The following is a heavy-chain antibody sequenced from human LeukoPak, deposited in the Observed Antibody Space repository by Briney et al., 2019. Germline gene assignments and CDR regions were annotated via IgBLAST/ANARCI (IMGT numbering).Heavy chain of an antibody. J-gene: IGHJ4*02. CDR3: ARALGTSGYSGYGYFDY. V-gene: IGHV1-46*01. CDR2: INPSGGST. CDR1: GYTFTGYY. Sequence: GASVKVSCKASGYTFTGYYMHWVRQAPGQGLEWMGWINPSGGSTSYAQKFQGRVTMTRDTSTSTVYMELSSLRSEDTAVYYCARALGTSGYSGYGYFDYWGQGTLVTVSS. D-gene: IGHD5-12*01.